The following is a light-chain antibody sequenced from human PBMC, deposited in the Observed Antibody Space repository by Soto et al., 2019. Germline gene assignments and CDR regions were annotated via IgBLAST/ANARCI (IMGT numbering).Light chain of an antibody. CDR1: QGISGW. CDR3: QQYNSYPIT. J-gene: IGKJ5*01. CDR2: AAS. Sequence: DIQMTQSPASLSSSVGDRVTLTCRASQGISGWLVWHKQKPEKAPKSLIYAASSLQSGVPSRFRGSGSGTEFTLTISSLKPEDFATYYCQQYNSYPITFGQGTRLEIK. V-gene: IGKV1D-16*01.